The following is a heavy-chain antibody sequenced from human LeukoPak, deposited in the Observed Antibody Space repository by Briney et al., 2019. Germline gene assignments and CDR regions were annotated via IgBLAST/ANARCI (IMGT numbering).Heavy chain of an antibody. CDR2: ISYDGSNK. Sequence: GGSLRLSCAASGFTFSSYAMHWVRQAPGKGLEWVAVISYDGSNKYYADSVKGRFTISRDNSKNTLYLQMNSLRAEDTAVYYCARDSRRWQNRRGGMAYAFDIWGQGTMVTVSS. CDR1: GFTFSSYA. D-gene: IGHD5-24*01. J-gene: IGHJ3*02. V-gene: IGHV3-30-3*01. CDR3: ARDSRRWQNRRGGMAYAFDI.